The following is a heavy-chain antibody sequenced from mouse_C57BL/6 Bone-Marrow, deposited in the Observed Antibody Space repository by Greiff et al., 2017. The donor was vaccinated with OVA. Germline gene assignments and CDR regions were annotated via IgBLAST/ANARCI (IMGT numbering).Heavy chain of an antibody. CDR3: AREGRGYFDV. Sequence: LQQSGAELVRPGSSVKLSCKDSSFAFMASAMPWVSQRPEHGLEWIGTFTMYSDATEYRENFKGKATLTANTSSSTAYMELSSLTSEDSAGDYCAREGRGYFDVWGTGTTVTVSS. CDR2: FTMYSDAT. CDR1: SFAFMASA. V-gene: IGHV1-49*01. D-gene: IGHD3-3*01. J-gene: IGHJ1*03.